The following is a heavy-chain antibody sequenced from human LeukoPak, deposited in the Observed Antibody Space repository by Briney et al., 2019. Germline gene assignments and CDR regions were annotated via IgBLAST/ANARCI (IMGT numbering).Heavy chain of an antibody. J-gene: IGHJ4*02. CDR1: GFTFSSYA. Sequence: GGSLRLSCAASGFTFSSYAMSWVRQAPGKGLEWASAIVDSGGSTYYADSVKGRFTISRDNSKNTLYLQMNSLRAEDTAVYYCAKGEGPYSSSSWNYWGQGTLVTVSS. CDR3: AKGEGPYSSSSWNY. CDR2: IVDSGGST. V-gene: IGHV3-23*01. D-gene: IGHD6-6*01.